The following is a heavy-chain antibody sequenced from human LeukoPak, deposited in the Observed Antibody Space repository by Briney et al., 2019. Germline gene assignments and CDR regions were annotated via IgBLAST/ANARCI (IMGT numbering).Heavy chain of an antibody. Sequence: GGSLRLSCAASGFTISSYAMSWVRQVPGKGLEWVSAISGSGGSTYDADSVKGRFTISRDNSKNTLYLQMNSLRAEDTAVYYCAKEVVLPASNWFDPWGQGTLVTVSS. CDR3: AKEVVLPASNWFDP. CDR2: ISGSGGST. D-gene: IGHD2-2*01. J-gene: IGHJ5*02. V-gene: IGHV3-23*01. CDR1: GFTISSYA.